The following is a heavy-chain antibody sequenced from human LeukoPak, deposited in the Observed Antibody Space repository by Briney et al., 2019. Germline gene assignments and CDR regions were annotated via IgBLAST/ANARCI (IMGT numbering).Heavy chain of an antibody. CDR3: ARAFGGGYSSGWYYFDY. V-gene: IGHV4-38-2*01. CDR1: GYSISSGYY. CDR2: IYHSGST. Sequence: SETLSLTCAVSGYSISSGYYWGWIRQPPGKGLEWIGSIYHSGSTYYNPSLKSRVTISVDTSKNQFSLKLSSVTAADTAVYYCARAFGGGYSSGWYYFDYWGQGTLVTVSS. D-gene: IGHD6-19*01. J-gene: IGHJ4*02.